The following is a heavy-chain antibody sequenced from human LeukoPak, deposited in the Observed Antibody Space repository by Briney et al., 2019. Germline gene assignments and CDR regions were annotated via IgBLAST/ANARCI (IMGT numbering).Heavy chain of an antibody. Sequence: GGSLRLSCAASGFTFSSYWMHWVRQAPGKGLVWVSHIDFDESSTTYADSVKGRFTISRDNAKNTLYMQMNSLRAEDTAVYFCARGGDPVNYYAEYFQHWGQGTLVTVS. V-gene: IGHV3-74*01. CDR3: ARGGDPVNYYAEYFQH. J-gene: IGHJ1*01. D-gene: IGHD2-21*02. CDR2: IDFDESST. CDR1: GFTFSSYW.